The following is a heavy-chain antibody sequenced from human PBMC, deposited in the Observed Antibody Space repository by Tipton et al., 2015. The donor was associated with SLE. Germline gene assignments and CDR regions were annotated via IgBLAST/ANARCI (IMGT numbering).Heavy chain of an antibody. CDR2: IYYSGST. CDR1: GGSISSYY. J-gene: IGHJ4*02. D-gene: IGHD3-10*01. V-gene: IGHV4-59*01. CDR3: AREVYGRFPI. Sequence: LRLSCTVSGGSISSYYWTWIRQPPGKGLEWIGYIYYSGSTNYNPSLKSRVTISVDPSKNQFSLKLTSVTAADSAVYYCAREVYGRFPIWGQGALVTVSS.